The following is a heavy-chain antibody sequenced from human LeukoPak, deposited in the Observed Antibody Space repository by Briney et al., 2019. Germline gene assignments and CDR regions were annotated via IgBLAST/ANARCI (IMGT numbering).Heavy chain of an antibody. V-gene: IGHV1-69*04. CDR1: GGTFSSYA. CDR2: IIPILGIA. D-gene: IGHD6-13*01. J-gene: IGHJ4*02. CDR3: ARGIAAAGAAVY. Sequence: SVKVSCTASGGTFSSYAISWVRQAPGQGLEWMGRIIPILGIANYAQKFQGRVTITADKSTSTAYMELSSLRSEDTAVYYCARGIAAAGAAVYWGQGTLVTVSS.